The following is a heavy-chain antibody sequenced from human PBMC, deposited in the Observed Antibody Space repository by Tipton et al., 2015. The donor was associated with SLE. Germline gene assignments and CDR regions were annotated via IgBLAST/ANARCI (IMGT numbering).Heavy chain of an antibody. Sequence: TLSLTCTVSDGSITNYYWSWIRQPAGKGLEWIGRIHTSGSTNHNPSLTSRITMSIDTSKNQFSLKLRSVTAADTAVYYCARYTRADYSTLSSDFDNWGQGTLVTVSS. J-gene: IGHJ4*02. D-gene: IGHD2/OR15-2a*01. CDR3: ARYTRADYSTLSSDFDN. CDR1: DGSITNYY. V-gene: IGHV4-4*07. CDR2: IHTSGST.